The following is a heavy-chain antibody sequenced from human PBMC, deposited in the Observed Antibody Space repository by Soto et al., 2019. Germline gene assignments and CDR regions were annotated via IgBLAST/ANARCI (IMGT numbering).Heavy chain of an antibody. V-gene: IGHV4-4*02. CDR1: GGSISNSNW. CDR3: AHRPIVGAAI. Sequence: SETLSLTCAVFGGSISNSNWWTWVRQPPGKGLDWIGEIFHSGSTNYNSSLMGRVTISVDKANNQFSLKLSSVTAADTAVYYCAHRPIVGAAIWGQGTLVTVSS. CDR2: IFHSGST. J-gene: IGHJ4*02. D-gene: IGHD1-26*01.